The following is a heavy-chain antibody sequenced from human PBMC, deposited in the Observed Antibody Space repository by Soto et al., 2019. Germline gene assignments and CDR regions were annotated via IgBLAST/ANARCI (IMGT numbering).Heavy chain of an antibody. Sequence: PGGSLRLSCAASGFAFSNFGMHWARQAPGKGLEWVSNISSGGSIKYYADSVKGRFTISRDNAKNSLYLQMNSLRAEDTAVYYCDFFNSYGFDYWGQGTLVTVSS. CDR1: GFAFSNFG. CDR2: ISSGGSIK. J-gene: IGHJ4*02. CDR3: DFFNSYGFDY. V-gene: IGHV3-48*04. D-gene: IGHD5-18*01.